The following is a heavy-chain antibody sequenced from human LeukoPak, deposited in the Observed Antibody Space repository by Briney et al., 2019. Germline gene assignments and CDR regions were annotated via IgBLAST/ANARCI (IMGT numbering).Heavy chain of an antibody. CDR3: ARGDDFWSGHVSSGAFDI. D-gene: IGHD3-3*01. J-gene: IGHJ3*02. CDR1: GASITNYY. V-gene: IGHV4-59*01. Sequence: PSETLSLTCTVSGASITNYYWNWIRQPPGKGLEWIGYVSYSGRTNYNPSLKSRITMSLDTSKNHVSLYLSSVTAADTAVYYCARGDDFWSGHVSSGAFDIWGQGTLVTVSS. CDR2: VSYSGRT.